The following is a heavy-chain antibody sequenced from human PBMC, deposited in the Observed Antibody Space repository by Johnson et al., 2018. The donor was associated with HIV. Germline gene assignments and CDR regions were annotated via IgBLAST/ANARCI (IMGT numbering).Heavy chain of an antibody. Sequence: VLLVESGGGLVQPGRSLRLSCAASGFTFSSYAMSWVRQAPGKGLEWVSAISGSGGSTYYADSVKGRFTISRDNSKNTLYLQMNSLRAEDTAVYYCAKGRGSPPGAFDIWGQGTMVTVSS. V-gene: IGHV3-23*04. CDR3: AKGRGSPPGAFDI. CDR1: GFTFSSYA. J-gene: IGHJ3*02. CDR2: ISGSGGST. D-gene: IGHD1-26*01.